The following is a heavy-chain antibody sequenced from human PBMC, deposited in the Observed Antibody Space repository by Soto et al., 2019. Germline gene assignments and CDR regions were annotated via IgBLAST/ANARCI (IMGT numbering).Heavy chain of an antibody. Sequence: SETLSLTCTVSGGSISSYYWSWIRQPPGKGLEWIGYIYYSGSTNYNPSLKSRVTISVDTSKNQFSLKLSSVTAADTAVYYCASRAYYYDSSVYGTFDYWGQGTLVTVSS. CDR1: GGSISSYY. J-gene: IGHJ4*02. CDR3: ASRAYYYDSSVYGTFDY. V-gene: IGHV4-59*12. D-gene: IGHD3-22*01. CDR2: IYYSGST.